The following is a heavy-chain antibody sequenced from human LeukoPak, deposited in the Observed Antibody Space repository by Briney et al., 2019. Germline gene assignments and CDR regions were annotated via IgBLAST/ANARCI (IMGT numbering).Heavy chain of an antibody. CDR3: ARDRSSSFERIPH. CDR1: GFTFSDHY. CDR2: ISGSGGTI. J-gene: IGHJ4*02. V-gene: IGHV3-11*01. D-gene: IGHD2-2*01. Sequence: PGGSLRLSCAASGFTFSDHYMSWIRQIPGKGLEWVSYISGSGGTIPYADSVKGRFTISRDNAKNSLYLQMNSLRAEDTAVYYCARDRSSSFERIPHWGQGTLVTVSS.